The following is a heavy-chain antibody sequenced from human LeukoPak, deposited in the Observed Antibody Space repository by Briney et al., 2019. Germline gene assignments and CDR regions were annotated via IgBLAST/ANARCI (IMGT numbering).Heavy chain of an antibody. CDR3: ASQHWFDP. Sequence: PLTLSCAAPGFTFRTYTMNGVRQAPGKGLDWVSSIISMGSHKYTSHSMEGRFTIPRANAKNSLFLEMNSLRVEDTAVYYCASQHWFDPWGQGTLVTVSS. V-gene: IGHV3-21*01. CDR2: IISMGSHK. CDR1: GFTFRTYT. D-gene: IGHD2-2*01. J-gene: IGHJ5*02.